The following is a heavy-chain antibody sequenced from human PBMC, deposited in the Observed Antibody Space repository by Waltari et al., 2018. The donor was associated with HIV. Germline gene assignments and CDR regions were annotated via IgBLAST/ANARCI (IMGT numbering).Heavy chain of an antibody. Sequence: QLQLQESGSGLVKPSQTLSLTCAVSGGSISSGGYSWSWIRQPPGKGLEWIGYIYHSGSTYHNPTLKSQVTISVDRSKNQFSLKLSSVTAADTAVYYCARGRYYDSSGYYYYYFDYWGQGTLVTVSS. J-gene: IGHJ4*02. V-gene: IGHV4-30-2*01. CDR2: IYHSGST. D-gene: IGHD3-22*01. CDR3: ARGRYYDSSGYYYYYFDY. CDR1: GGSISSGGYS.